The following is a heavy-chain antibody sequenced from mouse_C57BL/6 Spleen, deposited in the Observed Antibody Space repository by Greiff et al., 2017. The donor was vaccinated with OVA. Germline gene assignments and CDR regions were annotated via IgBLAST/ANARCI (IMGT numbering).Heavy chain of an antibody. V-gene: IGHV10-3*01. CDR1: GFTFNTYA. J-gene: IGHJ1*03. D-gene: IGHD1-1*01. CDR2: IRSKSSNYAT. Sequence: EVQLVESGGGLVQPKGSLKLSCAASGFTFNTYAMHWVRQAPGKGLEWVARIRSKSSNYATYYADSVKDRFTISRDDSQSMLYLQMNNLKTEDTAMYYCVRDRSYGSSASWYFDVWGTGTTVTVSS. CDR3: VRDRSYGSSASWYFDV.